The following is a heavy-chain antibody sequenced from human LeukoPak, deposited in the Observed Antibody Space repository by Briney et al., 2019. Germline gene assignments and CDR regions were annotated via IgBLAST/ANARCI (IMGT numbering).Heavy chain of an antibody. Sequence: SETLSLTCAVYGGPFSNYYWTWMRQSPGRGLEWIGEINRSGNTNYNPSLKSRVTIPVDTSKNEFSLKLTSVTAADTAVFFCARGARLGGVIGPLDYWGQGSLVTVSS. J-gene: IGHJ4*02. D-gene: IGHD3-16*01. CDR1: GGPFSNYY. CDR3: ARGARLGGVIGPLDY. CDR2: INRSGNT. V-gene: IGHV4-34*01.